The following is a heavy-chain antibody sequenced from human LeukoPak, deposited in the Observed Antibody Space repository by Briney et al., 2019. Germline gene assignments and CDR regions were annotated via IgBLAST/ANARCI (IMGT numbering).Heavy chain of an antibody. J-gene: IGHJ4*02. CDR3: AKVPGSGSYFELWY. CDR1: GFTFSSYG. Sequence: GGSLRLSCAASGFTFSSYGMHWVRQAPGKGLEWVAVISYDGSNKYYADSVKGRFTISRDNSKNTLYLQMNSLRAEDTAVYYCAKVPGSGSYFELWYWGQGTLVTVSS. CDR2: ISYDGSNK. D-gene: IGHD1-26*01. V-gene: IGHV3-30*18.